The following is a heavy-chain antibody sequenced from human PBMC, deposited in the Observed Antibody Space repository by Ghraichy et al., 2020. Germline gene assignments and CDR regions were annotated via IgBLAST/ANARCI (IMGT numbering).Heavy chain of an antibody. CDR2: IYYSGST. J-gene: IGHJ4*02. V-gene: IGHV4-59*01. CDR1: GGSISSYY. Sequence: SETLSLTCTVSGGSISSYYCSWIRQPPGKGLEWIGYIYYSGSTNYNPSLKSRVTISVDTSKNQFSLKLSSVTAADTAVYYCARSLWFGEPIGVFDYWGQGTLVTVSS. D-gene: IGHD3-10*01. CDR3: ARSLWFGEPIGVFDY.